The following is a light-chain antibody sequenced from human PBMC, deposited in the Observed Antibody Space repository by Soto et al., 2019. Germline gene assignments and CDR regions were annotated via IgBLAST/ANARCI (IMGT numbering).Light chain of an antibody. CDR3: SSYTSSSTLLYV. CDR2: EVS. J-gene: IGLJ1*01. V-gene: IGLV2-14*01. CDR1: SSDVSGYNY. Sequence: QSVLTQPASVSGSPGQSITISCTGTSSDVSGYNYVSWYQQHPGKAPKLMIYEVSNRPSGVSNRFSGSKSGNTASLTISGLQAEDEADYYCSSYTSSSTLLYVFGTGTKVTVL.